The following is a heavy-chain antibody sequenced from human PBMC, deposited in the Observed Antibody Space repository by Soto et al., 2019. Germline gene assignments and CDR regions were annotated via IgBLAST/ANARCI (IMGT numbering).Heavy chain of an antibody. J-gene: IGHJ6*02. V-gene: IGHV1-69*13. CDR3: ARCGYSGYDRPDYYYYYGMDV. CDR1: RGSFSSYA. CDR2: IIPIFGTA. Sequence: SVKVSVEDARGSFSSYAISWVRQAPGQGLERMGGIIPIFGTANYAQKFQGRVTITADESTSTAYMELSSLRSEDTAVYYCARCGYSGYDRPDYYYYYGMDVWGQGTTVTVSS. D-gene: IGHD5-12*01.